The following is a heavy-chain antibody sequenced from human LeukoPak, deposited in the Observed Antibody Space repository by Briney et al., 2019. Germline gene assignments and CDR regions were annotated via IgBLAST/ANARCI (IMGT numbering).Heavy chain of an antibody. V-gene: IGHV4-59*01. CDR1: GGSISSYY. J-gene: IGHJ6*02. Sequence: PSETLSLTCTVSGGSISSYYWSWIRQPPGKGLEWIEYIYYSGSTNYNPSLKSRVTISVDTSKNQFSLELSSVTAADTAVYYCARDGSSSWYYGYYGMDVWGQGTTVTVSS. CDR2: IYYSGST. D-gene: IGHD6-13*01. CDR3: ARDGSSSWYYGYYGMDV.